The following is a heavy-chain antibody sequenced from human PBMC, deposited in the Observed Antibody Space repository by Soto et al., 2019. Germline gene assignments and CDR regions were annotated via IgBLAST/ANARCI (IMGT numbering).Heavy chain of an antibody. J-gene: IGHJ4*02. CDR3: ARGDSRKLVAD. Sequence: SQTLSLTCTVSDDSISSSYWRWIRQSPGKGLEWIGYIYHSGSPNYNPSLKGRATISMDTSENQFSLNLRSVTAADTAVYYCARGDSRKLVADWGQGTLVPGSS. V-gene: IGHV4-59*01. D-gene: IGHD6-13*01. CDR2: IYHSGSP. CDR1: DDSISSSY.